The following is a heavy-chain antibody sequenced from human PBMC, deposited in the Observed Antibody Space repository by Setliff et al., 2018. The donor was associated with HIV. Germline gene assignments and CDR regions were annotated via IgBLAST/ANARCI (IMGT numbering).Heavy chain of an antibody. CDR1: GYTFTGYY. Sequence: ASVKVSCKASGYTFTGYYMHWVRQAPGQGLEWMGWINPNSGGTNYAQKFQGRVTMTRDTSISTAYMELSRLRSDDTAVYYCARGDPWFGELLSYYYDGMDVWGQGTTVTVSS. CDR2: INPNSGGT. CDR3: ARGDPWFGELLSYYYDGMDV. J-gene: IGHJ6*02. V-gene: IGHV1-2*02. D-gene: IGHD3-10*01.